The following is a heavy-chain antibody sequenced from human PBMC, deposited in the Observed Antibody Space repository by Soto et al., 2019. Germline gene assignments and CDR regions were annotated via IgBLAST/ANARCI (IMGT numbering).Heavy chain of an antibody. V-gene: IGHV1-3*01. CDR3: ARGASSGWSYGGYY. CDR1: GYTFTSYA. CDR2: INAGNGNT. J-gene: IGHJ4*02. D-gene: IGHD6-19*01. Sequence: ASVKVSCKASGYTFTSYAMHWVRQAPGQRLEWMGWINAGNGNTKYSQKFQGRVTITRDTSASTAYMELSSLRSEDTAVYYCARGASSGWSYGGYYWGQGTLVTVSS.